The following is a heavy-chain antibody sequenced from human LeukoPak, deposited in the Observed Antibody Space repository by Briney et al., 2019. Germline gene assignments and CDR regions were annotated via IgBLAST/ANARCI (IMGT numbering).Heavy chain of an antibody. D-gene: IGHD1-1*01. CDR2: IRHSDSNT. V-gene: IGHV3-23*05. CDR3: AKRGNPTVGHHYLDV. CDR1: GFTFSSSD. Sequence: GGSRRLSCAASGFTFSSSDMSWVRQAPGSGLEWVSSIRHSDSNTYYADSVMGRFTISRDNSKNTLYLQMNSLSAEDTAVYYCAKRGNPTVGHHYLDVWGKGTTVSVSS. J-gene: IGHJ6*03.